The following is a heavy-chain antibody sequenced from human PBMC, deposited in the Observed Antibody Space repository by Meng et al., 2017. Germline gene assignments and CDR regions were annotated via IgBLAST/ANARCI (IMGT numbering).Heavy chain of an antibody. CDR2: IYYSGST. CDR1: GGSISSDY. CDR3: ARVLGSEDYYDSSGYYSRAAFDI. Sequence: GSLRLSCTVSGGSISSDYWSWIRQPPGKGLEWIGYIYYSGSTNYNPSLKSRVTISVDTSKNQFSLKLSSVTAADTAVYYCARVLGSEDYYDSSGYYSRAAFDIWGQGTMVTVSS. V-gene: IGHV4-59*01. D-gene: IGHD3-22*01. J-gene: IGHJ3*02.